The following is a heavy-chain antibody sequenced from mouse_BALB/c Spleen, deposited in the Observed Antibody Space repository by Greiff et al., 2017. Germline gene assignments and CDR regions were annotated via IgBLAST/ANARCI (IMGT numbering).Heavy chain of an antibody. CDR2: ISSGSSTI. Sequence: EVKLVESGGGLVQPGGSLKLSCAASGFTFSSFGMHWVRQAPEKGLEWVAYISSGSSTIYYADTVKGRFTISRDNPKNTLFLQMTSLRSEDTAMYYCARYDYYFDYWGQGTTLTVSS. CDR1: GFTFSSFG. J-gene: IGHJ2*01. CDR3: ARYDYYFDY. V-gene: IGHV5-17*02. D-gene: IGHD2-4*01.